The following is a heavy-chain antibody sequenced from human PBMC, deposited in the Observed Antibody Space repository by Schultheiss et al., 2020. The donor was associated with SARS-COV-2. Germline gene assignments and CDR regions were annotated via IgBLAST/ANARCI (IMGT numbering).Heavy chain of an antibody. J-gene: IGHJ5*02. CDR3: ARISQGSWFSWFDP. Sequence: ASVKVSCKASGYTFTSYGISWVRQAPGQGLEWMGWISAYNGNTNYAQKLQGRVTMTTDTSTSTAYMELRSLRSDDTAVYYCARISQGSWFSWFDPWGQGTLVTVSS. CDR2: ISAYNGNT. CDR1: GYTFTSYG. V-gene: IGHV1-18*01. D-gene: IGHD6-13*01.